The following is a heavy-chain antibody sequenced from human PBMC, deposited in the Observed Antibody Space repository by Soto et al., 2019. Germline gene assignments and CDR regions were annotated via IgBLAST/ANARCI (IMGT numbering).Heavy chain of an antibody. V-gene: IGHV3-23*01. CDR1: GFTFSSYA. J-gene: IGHJ4*02. D-gene: IGHD2-15*01. Sequence: GGSLILSCAASGFTFSSYAMSWVRQAPGKGLEWVSAISGSGGSTYYADSVKGRFTISRDNSKNTLYLQMNSLRAEDTAVYYCAKDEKSSCRVVKGVFDDWGQGTRVTVSS. CDR2: ISGSGGST. CDR3: AKDEKSSCRVVKGVFDD.